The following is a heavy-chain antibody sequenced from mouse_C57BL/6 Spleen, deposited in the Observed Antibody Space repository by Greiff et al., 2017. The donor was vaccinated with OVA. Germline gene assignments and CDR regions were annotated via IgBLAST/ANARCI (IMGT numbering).Heavy chain of an antibody. CDR1: GYTFTSYW. CDR2: IDPSDSYT. CDR3: ARGWDGGDD. V-gene: IGHV1-50*01. D-gene: IGHD4-1*01. Sequence: QVQLQQPGAELVKPGASVKLSCKASGYTFTSYWMQWVKQRPGQGLEWIGEIDPSDSYTNYNQKFKGKATLTVDTSSSPAYMQLSSRTSEDSAVYYGARGWDGGDDWGQGTTLTVSS. J-gene: IGHJ2*01.